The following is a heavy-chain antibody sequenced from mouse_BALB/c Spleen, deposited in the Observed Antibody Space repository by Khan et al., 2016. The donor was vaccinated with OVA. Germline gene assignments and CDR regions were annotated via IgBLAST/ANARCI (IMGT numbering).Heavy chain of an antibody. CDR2: IYPGTDNT. Sequence: VELQESGAELVRPGASVKLSCKTSGYIFTSYWIHWVKQRSGQGLEWIARIYPGTDNTYYNEKLRDKATLTADKSSSTAYIQLSSLKSEDSAVYFCAREEALYYFAYWGQGTTLTVSS. V-gene: IGHV1S132*01. CDR1: GYIFTSYW. J-gene: IGHJ2*01. CDR3: AREEALYYFAY. D-gene: IGHD1-1*01.